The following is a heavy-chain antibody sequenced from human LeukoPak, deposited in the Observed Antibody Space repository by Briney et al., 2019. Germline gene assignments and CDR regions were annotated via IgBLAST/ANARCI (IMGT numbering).Heavy chain of an antibody. D-gene: IGHD6-6*01. CDR3: ARDRIAAREYYYYMDV. CDR2: INPSGGST. J-gene: IGHJ6*03. Sequence: GESLKISCKGSGYTFTSYYMHWVRQAPGQGLEWMGIINPSGGSTSYAQKFQGRVTMTRDTSTSTVYMELSSLRSEDTAVYYCARDRIAAREYYYYMDVWGKGTTVTVSS. CDR1: GYTFTSYY. V-gene: IGHV1-46*01.